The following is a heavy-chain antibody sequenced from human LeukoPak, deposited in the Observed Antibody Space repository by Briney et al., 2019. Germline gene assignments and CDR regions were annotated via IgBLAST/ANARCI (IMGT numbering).Heavy chain of an antibody. Sequence: SETLSLTCTVSGGSISSGGYYWSWIRQHPGKGLEWIGYIYYSGSTYYNPSLKSRVTISVDTSKNQFFLKLSSVTAADTAVYYCARDPSSSGGFDYWGQGTLVTVSS. D-gene: IGHD6-6*01. CDR3: ARDPSSSGGFDY. J-gene: IGHJ4*02. CDR2: IYYSGST. V-gene: IGHV4-31*03. CDR1: GGSISSGGYY.